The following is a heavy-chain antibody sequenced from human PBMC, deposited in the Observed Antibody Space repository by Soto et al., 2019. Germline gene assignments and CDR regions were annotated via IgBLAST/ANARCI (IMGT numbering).Heavy chain of an antibody. D-gene: IGHD1-1*01. CDR3: ARGPRVSSTGTGDP. CDR2: ISDDGSTA. J-gene: IGHJ5*02. Sequence: PGGSLRLSCAVSGFTFSAYWMPWVRQVPGKGLTWVSRISDDGSTATYADSVKGRFVISRDNAKNSLYLEMDTLRADDSGLYYCARGPRVSSTGTGDPWGRGTLVTVSS. CDR1: GFTFSAYW. V-gene: IGHV3-74*01.